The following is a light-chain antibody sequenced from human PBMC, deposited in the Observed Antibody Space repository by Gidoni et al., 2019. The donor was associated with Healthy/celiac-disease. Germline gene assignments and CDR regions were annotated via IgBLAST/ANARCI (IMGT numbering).Light chain of an antibody. Sequence: DIQMTQSPSSLSASAGDRVTITCRASQSISSYLNWYQQKPGKAPKLLIYAASSLQSGVPSRFSGSGSGTDFTLTISSLQPEDFATYYCQQSYSTPFGQGTRLEIK. CDR1: QSISSY. J-gene: IGKJ5*01. V-gene: IGKV1-39*01. CDR3: QQSYSTP. CDR2: AAS.